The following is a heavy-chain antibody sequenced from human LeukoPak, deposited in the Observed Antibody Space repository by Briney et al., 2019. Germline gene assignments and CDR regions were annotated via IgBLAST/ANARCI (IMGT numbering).Heavy chain of an antibody. Sequence: GGSLRLSCAASGFSFSNFGMHWVRQAPGKGLEWVAVISYDGSNKYFADSVKGRFTISRDNSKNTLYLQMNSLRAEDTAVYYCATQDGYDNSGHYGYWGQGTLVTVSS. J-gene: IGHJ4*02. V-gene: IGHV3-30*03. CDR2: ISYDGSNK. CDR3: ATQDGYDNSGHYGY. D-gene: IGHD3-22*01. CDR1: GFSFSNFG.